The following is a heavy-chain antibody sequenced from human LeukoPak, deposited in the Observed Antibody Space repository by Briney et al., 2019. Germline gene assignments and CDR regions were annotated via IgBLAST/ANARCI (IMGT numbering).Heavy chain of an antibody. CDR3: AELGITMIGGV. Sequence: GGSLRLSCAASGFTFSSYWMSWVRQAPGKGLEGVSYISSSGSTIYYADSVKGRFTISRDNAKNSLYLQMNSLRAEDTAVYYCAELGITMIGGVWGKGTTVTVSS. D-gene: IGHD3-10*02. V-gene: IGHV3-48*04. J-gene: IGHJ6*04. CDR2: ISSSGSTI. CDR1: GFTFSSYW.